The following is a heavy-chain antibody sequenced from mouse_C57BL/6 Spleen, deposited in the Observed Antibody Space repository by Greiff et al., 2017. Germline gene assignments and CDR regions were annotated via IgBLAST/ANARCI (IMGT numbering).Heavy chain of an antibody. V-gene: IGHV5-16*01. J-gene: IGHJ4*01. Sequence: DVHLVESEGGLVQPGSSMKLSCTASGFTFSDYYMAWVRQVPEKGLEWVANINYDGSSTYYLDSLKSRFIISRDNAKNILYLQMSSLKSEDTATYYCARDPSKGRGAMDYWGQGTSVTVSS. CDR2: INYDGSST. D-gene: IGHD1-3*01. CDR1: GFTFSDYY. CDR3: ARDPSKGRGAMDY.